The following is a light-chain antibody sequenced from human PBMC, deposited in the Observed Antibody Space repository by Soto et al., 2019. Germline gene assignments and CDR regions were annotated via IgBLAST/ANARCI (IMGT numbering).Light chain of an antibody. Sequence: EIVLTQSPATLSLSPGERATLSCRTSQSVSSYFAWYQQKPGRAPRLLIYDASNRATGIPARFIGSGSGTNFTLTINSLGPKDFGVYYCQQGTNGPIPSAKGTRREIK. J-gene: IGKJ5*01. V-gene: IGKV3-11*01. CDR3: QQGTNGPIP. CDR2: DAS. CDR1: QSVSSY.